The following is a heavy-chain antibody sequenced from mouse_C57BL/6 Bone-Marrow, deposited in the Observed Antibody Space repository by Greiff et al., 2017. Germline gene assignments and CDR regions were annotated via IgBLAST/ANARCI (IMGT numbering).Heavy chain of an antibody. CDR3: ARPYGNYGDY. Sequence: QVHVKQPGAELVKPGASVQLSCKASGYTFTSYWMHWVKQRPGQGLEWIGMIHPNSGSTNYNEKFKSKATLTVDKSSSTAYMQLSSLTSEDSAVYYCARPYGNYGDYWGQGTTLSVSS. CDR1: GYTFTSYW. CDR2: IHPNSGST. V-gene: IGHV1-64*01. J-gene: IGHJ2*01. D-gene: IGHD2-1*01.